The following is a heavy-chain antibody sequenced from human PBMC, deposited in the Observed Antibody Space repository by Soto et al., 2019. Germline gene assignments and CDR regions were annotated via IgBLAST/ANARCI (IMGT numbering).Heavy chain of an antibody. D-gene: IGHD4-4*01. Sequence: EVQLVESGGGLVKPGGSLRLSCAASGFTFSSYSMNWVRQAPGKGLEWVSSISSSSSYIYYADSVKGRFTISRDNAKNSLYLQMNSLRAEDTAVYYCARPTTVTNGSAFDIWGQGTMVTVSS. CDR1: GFTFSSYS. CDR3: ARPTTVTNGSAFDI. V-gene: IGHV3-21*01. CDR2: ISSSSSYI. J-gene: IGHJ3*02.